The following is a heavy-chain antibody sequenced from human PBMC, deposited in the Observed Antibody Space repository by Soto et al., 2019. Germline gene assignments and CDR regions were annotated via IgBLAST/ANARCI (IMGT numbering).Heavy chain of an antibody. CDR2: INHSGST. CDR1: GGSFSVYY. CDR3: ARGFSSSSAFYYYYYMDV. J-gene: IGHJ6*03. D-gene: IGHD6-13*01. Sequence: SDTLSLTCAVYGGSFSVYYWSWIRQPPGKGLEWIGEINHSGSTNYNPSLKSRVTISVDTSKNQFSLKLSSVTAAGTAVYYCARGFSSSSAFYYYYYMDVWGKGTTVTVSS. V-gene: IGHV4-34*01.